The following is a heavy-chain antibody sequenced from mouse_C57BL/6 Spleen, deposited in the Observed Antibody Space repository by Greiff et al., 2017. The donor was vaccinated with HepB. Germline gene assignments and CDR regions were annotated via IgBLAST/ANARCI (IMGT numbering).Heavy chain of an antibody. CDR2: IYPGDGDT. Sequence: VKVVESGPELVKPGASVKISCKASGYAFSSSWMNWVKQRPGKGLEWIGRIYPGDGDTNYNGKFKGKATLTADKSSSTADMQLSSLTSEDSAVYFCAPTGSSPYYYAMDYWGQGTSVTVSS. D-gene: IGHD1-1*01. J-gene: IGHJ4*01. CDR1: GYAFSSSW. V-gene: IGHV1-82*01. CDR3: APTGSSPYYYAMDY.